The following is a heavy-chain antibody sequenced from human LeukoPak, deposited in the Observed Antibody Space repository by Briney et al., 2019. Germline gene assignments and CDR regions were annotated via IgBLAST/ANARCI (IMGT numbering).Heavy chain of an antibody. V-gene: IGHV1-2*02. Sequence: ASVKVSCKASGYTFTCYHMHWVRQAPAHGLEWMGWINPNSGGTNYAQKFQGRGTMTRDTSISTAYMDLSRLRSDDTAVYYCASGREYSGSGSHDDAFDVWGQGTMVAVSS. CDR2: INPNSGGT. CDR1: GYTFTCYH. D-gene: IGHD3-10*01. J-gene: IGHJ3*01. CDR3: ASGREYSGSGSHDDAFDV.